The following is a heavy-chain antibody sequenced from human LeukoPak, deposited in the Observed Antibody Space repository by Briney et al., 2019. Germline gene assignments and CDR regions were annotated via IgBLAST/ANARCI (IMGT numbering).Heavy chain of an antibody. J-gene: IGHJ5*02. D-gene: IGHD6-19*01. CDR3: ARDSSGWAFDP. Sequence: PGGSLRLSCAASGFTFSSYWMHWVRQAPGKGLVWVSRINSDGSSTSYADFVKGRFTISRDNAKNTLYLQMNSLRAEDTAVYYCARDSSGWAFDPWGQGTLVTVSS. V-gene: IGHV3-74*01. CDR2: INSDGSST. CDR1: GFTFSSYW.